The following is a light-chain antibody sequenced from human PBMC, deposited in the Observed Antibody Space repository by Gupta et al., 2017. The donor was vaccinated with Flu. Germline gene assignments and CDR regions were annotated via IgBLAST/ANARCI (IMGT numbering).Light chain of an antibody. CDR3: AAWDASLNGVV. CDR1: SSNIGSKT. V-gene: IGLV1-44*01. Sequence: RVTISCSGSSSNIGSKTVNWYQQLPGTAPKLLIYNTIQRSSGVPDRFSGSKSGTSASLAIXGXQSEDEXDYYCAAWDASLNGVVFGGGTNLTVL. CDR2: NTI. J-gene: IGLJ2*01.